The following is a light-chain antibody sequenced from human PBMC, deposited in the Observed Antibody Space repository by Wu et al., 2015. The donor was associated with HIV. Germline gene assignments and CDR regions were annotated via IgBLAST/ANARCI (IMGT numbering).Light chain of an antibody. CDR3: QQYDNWPPPFT. CDR1: QSVSRN. J-gene: IGKJ4*01. V-gene: IGKV3-15*01. CDR2: GAS. Sequence: EIVMTQSPATLSVSPGERVTLSCRASQSVSRNLAWYHQKPGQAPRLLIYGASTRATGIPARFSGSGSGTEFTLTISSMQSEDFAVYYCQQYDNWPPPFTFGGRTKVEMK.